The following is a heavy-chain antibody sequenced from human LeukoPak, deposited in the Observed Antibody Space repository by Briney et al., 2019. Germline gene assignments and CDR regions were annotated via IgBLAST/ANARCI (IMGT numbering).Heavy chain of an antibody. CDR1: GGSFSGYY. D-gene: IGHD2-15*01. Sequence: PSETLSLTCAVYGGSFSGYYWSWIRQPAGKGLEWIGRIYTSGSTNYNPSLKSRVTISVDTSKNQFSLKLSSVTAADTAVYYCAREKREYCSGGSCSSYYYYYMDVWGKGTTVTISS. J-gene: IGHJ6*03. CDR3: AREKREYCSGGSCSSYYYYYMDV. CDR2: IYTSGST. V-gene: IGHV4-4*07.